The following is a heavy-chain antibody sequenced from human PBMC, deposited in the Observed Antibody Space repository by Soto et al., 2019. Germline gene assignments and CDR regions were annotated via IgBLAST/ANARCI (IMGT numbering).Heavy chain of an antibody. CDR2: ISAYNGIT. D-gene: IGHD3-10*01. CDR3: ARDSIWFGELLYPYGRDV. J-gene: IGHJ6*02. Sequence: ASVKVSCKASGYTFTSYGISWVRQAPGQGLEWMGWISAYNGITNYAQKLQGRVTMTTDTSTSTAYMELRSLRSDDTAVYYCARDSIWFGELLYPYGRDVWGQGTTVTVSS. CDR1: GYTFTSYG. V-gene: IGHV1-18*01.